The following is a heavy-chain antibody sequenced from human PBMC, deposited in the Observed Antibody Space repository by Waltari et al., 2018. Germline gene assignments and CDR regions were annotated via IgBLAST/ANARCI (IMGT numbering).Heavy chain of an antibody. Sequence: QVQLVQSGAEVKKPGSSVKVSCKASGGTFSSYAISWVRQAPGQGLEWMGGIKPIVGTANYAQTYQDRVTITADKATSTAYMEQSSLRSEDTAVDYCARDLQANRAAAVNGFDPWGQGTLVTVSS. J-gene: IGHJ5*02. V-gene: IGHV1-69*14. CDR3: ARDLQANRAAAVNGFDP. CDR1: GGTFSSYA. CDR2: IKPIVGTA. D-gene: IGHD6-13*01.